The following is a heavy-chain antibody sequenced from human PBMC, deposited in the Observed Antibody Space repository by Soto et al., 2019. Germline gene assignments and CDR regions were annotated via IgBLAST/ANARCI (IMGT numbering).Heavy chain of an antibody. D-gene: IGHD2-2*01. CDR3: ARQPAGYNKPNNWFDP. Sequence: QLQLQESGPGLVKPSETLSLTCTVSGGSISSSSYYWGWIRQPPGKGLEWIGSIDYSGSTYYNPSLKSRVTTSIHPSKNQFSLKLSSVNAADTTVYYCARQPAGYNKPNNWFDPWGQGTLVTVSS. CDR1: GGSISSSSYY. CDR2: IDYSGST. V-gene: IGHV4-39*01. J-gene: IGHJ5*02.